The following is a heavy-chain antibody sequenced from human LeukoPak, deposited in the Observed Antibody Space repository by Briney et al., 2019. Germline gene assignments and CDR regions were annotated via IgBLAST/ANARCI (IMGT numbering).Heavy chain of an antibody. Sequence: GGSLRLSCAASKFSFSSYWMHWVRQAPGKGLVWVSRINSDGSRTNYADSVKGRFTISRDSAKNTLYLQMSSLRAEDTAVYYCARVLTGSWDWFDPWGQGTLVTVSS. J-gene: IGHJ5*02. CDR1: KFSFSSYW. CDR2: INSDGSRT. V-gene: IGHV3-74*01. D-gene: IGHD2-8*02. CDR3: ARVLTGSWDWFDP.